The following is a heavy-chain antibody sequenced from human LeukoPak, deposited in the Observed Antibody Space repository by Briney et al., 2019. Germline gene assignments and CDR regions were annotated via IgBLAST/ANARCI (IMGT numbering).Heavy chain of an antibody. V-gene: IGHV3-74*01. CDR1: GFTFSSYW. CDR3: ARDKYGGNSNAFDI. J-gene: IGHJ3*02. D-gene: IGHD4-23*01. CDR2: IGTDGSST. Sequence: GGSLRLSCAASGFTFSSYWMHWDRQVPGKGLVWVSRIGTDGSSTTYADYVKGRFTISRDNAKNTLFLQMNSLRAEDTAVYYCARDKYGGNSNAFDIWGQGTLVTVSS.